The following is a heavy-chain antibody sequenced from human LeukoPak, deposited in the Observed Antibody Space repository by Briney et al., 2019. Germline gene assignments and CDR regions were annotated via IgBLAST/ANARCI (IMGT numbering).Heavy chain of an antibody. CDR2: ISWNSGSI. J-gene: IGHJ4*02. CDR1: GFTFGDYA. V-gene: IGHV3-9*01. Sequence: GGSLRLSCAASGFTFGDYAMHWVRQAPGKGLEWVSGISWNSGSIGYADSVKGRFTISRDNSKNTLYLQMNSLRAEDTGVYYCAKRGQYYYDSSGYYYQDWGQGTLVIVSS. D-gene: IGHD3-22*01. CDR3: AKRGQYYYDSSGYYYQD.